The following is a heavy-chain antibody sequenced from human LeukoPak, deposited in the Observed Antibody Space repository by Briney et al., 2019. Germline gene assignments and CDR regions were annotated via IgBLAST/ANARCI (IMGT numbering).Heavy chain of an antibody. CDR1: GFTFSSSA. D-gene: IGHD2-8*02. CDR3: AKDGSWSCTD. Sequence: GGSLRLSCGASGFTFSSSAMHWVRQGPGKGLEWVAYIAHHGNNKYYADSVKGRFTISRDNSRGSLYLQMNSLRADDTAVYYCAKDGSWSCTDWGQGTLVRVSS. V-gene: IGHV3-30*02. CDR2: IAHHGNNK. J-gene: IGHJ4*02.